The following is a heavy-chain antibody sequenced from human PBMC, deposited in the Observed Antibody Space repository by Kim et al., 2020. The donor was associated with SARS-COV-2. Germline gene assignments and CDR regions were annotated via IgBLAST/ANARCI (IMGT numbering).Heavy chain of an antibody. Sequence: GGSLRLSCAASGFTFSSYGMHWVRQAPGKGLEWVAVIWYDGSNKYYADSVKGRFTISRDNSKNTLYLQMNSLRAEDTAVYYCARDGGIAVAGTPYYYGMDVWGQGTTVTVSS. CDR3: ARDGGIAVAGTPYYYGMDV. V-gene: IGHV3-33*01. CDR2: IWYDGSNK. J-gene: IGHJ6*02. D-gene: IGHD6-19*01. CDR1: GFTFSSYG.